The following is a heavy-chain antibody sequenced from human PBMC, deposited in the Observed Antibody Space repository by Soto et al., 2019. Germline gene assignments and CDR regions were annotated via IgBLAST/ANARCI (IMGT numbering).Heavy chain of an antibody. J-gene: IGHJ4*02. V-gene: IGHV1-18*01. D-gene: IGHD2-2*01. CDR2: ISPYSGYT. CDR1: GYSFMKYG. Sequence: ASVRVSCKGFGYSFMKYGINWVRQAPGQGLEWVGWISPYSGYTHSAQKFHGRLTLTTDTAASTAYMELRILRSADTALYYCAREASVLIPAAQPSRFDSWGQGTLVTVSS. CDR3: AREASVLIPAAQPSRFDS.